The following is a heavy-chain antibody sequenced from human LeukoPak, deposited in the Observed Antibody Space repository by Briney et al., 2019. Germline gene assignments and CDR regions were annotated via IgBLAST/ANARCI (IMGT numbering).Heavy chain of an antibody. CDR1: GGTFSSYA. CDR2: IIPIFGTA. D-gene: IGHD3-22*01. CDR3: ARAQKPYYYDSSGSKFYFDY. V-gene: IGHV1-69*05. Sequence: SVKVSCKASGGTFSSYAISWVQQAPGQGLEWMGGIIPIFGTANYAQKFQGRVTITTDESTSTAYMELSSLRSEDTAVYYCARAQKPYYYDSSGSKFYFDYWGQGTLVTVSS. J-gene: IGHJ4*02.